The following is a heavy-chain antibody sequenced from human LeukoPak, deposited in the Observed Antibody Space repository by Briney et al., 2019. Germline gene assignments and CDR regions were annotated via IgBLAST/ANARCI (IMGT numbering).Heavy chain of an antibody. CDR1: GFTFSSYW. CDR2: IKQDGSEK. CDR3: ASSESMNSSSSQHKFLDY. V-gene: IGHV3-7*01. D-gene: IGHD6-6*01. J-gene: IGHJ4*02. Sequence: GGSLRLSCAASGFTFSSYWMSWVRQAPGKGLEWVANIKQDGSEKYYVDSVKGRFTISRDNAKNSLYLQMNSLRAEDTAVYYCASSESMNSSSSQHKFLDYWGQGTLVTVSS.